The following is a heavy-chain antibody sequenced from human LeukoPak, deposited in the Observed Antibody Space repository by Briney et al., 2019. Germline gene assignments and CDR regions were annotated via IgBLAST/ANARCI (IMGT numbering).Heavy chain of an antibody. CDR1: GYTFTSYY. D-gene: IGHD5/OR15-5a*01. Sequence: GASVKVSCKASGYTFTSYYMHWVRQAPGQGLEWMGITNPSGGSTSYAQKFQGRVTMTRDTSTSTVYMELSSLRSEDTAVYYCAREGSSTPYYYYGMDVWGQGTTVTVSS. V-gene: IGHV1-46*01. CDR3: AREGSSTPYYYYGMDV. J-gene: IGHJ6*02. CDR2: TNPSGGST.